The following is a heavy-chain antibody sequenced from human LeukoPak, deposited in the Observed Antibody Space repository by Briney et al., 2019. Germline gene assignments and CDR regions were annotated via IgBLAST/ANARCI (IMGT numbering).Heavy chain of an antibody. CDR2: IYYSGST. Sequence: PSETLSLTCTVSGGSISSSSYYWGWIRQPPGKGLEWIGSIYYSGSTYYNPSLKSRVTISVDTSKNQFSLKLSSVTAADTAVYYCARDPVAGTSGPDYWGQGTLVTVSS. CDR3: ARDPVAGTSGPDY. J-gene: IGHJ4*02. D-gene: IGHD6-19*01. CDR1: GGSISSSSYY. V-gene: IGHV4-39*07.